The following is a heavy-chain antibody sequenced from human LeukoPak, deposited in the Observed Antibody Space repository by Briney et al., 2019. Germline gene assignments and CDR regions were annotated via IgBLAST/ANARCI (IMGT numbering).Heavy chain of an antibody. CDR1: GYTFTSYC. V-gene: IGHV1-18*01. J-gene: IGHJ3*02. CDR2: ISAYNGNT. CDR3: ARDASSPYCGGDCYSPGAFDI. Sequence: ASVKVSCKAPGYTFTSYCISWVRQAPGQGLEWMGWISAYNGNTNYAQKLQGRVTMTTDTSTSTAYMELRSLRSDDTAVYYCARDASSPYCGGDCYSPGAFDIWGQGTMVTVSS. D-gene: IGHD2-21*02.